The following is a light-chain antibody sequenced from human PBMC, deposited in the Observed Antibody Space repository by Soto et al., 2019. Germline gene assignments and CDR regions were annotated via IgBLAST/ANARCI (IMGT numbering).Light chain of an antibody. CDR1: QSISSY. J-gene: IGKJ1*01. CDR2: DAT. V-gene: IGKV3-20*01. Sequence: TQSPSSLSASVGDRVTITCRASQSISSYLAWYQQKPGQAPRLLIYDATSRATGIPDRFSGSGSGTDFTLTINRLEPEDFAVYYCQQYGSTPVTFGQGTKVDIK. CDR3: QQYGSTPVT.